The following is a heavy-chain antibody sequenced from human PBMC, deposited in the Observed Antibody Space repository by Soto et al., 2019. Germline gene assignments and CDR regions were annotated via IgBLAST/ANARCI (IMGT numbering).Heavy chain of an antibody. CDR1: GGSFSGYY. J-gene: IGHJ6*02. CDR2: INHSGST. V-gene: IGHV4-34*01. D-gene: IGHD3-3*01. Sequence: QVQLQQWGAGLLKPSETLSLTCTVYGGSFSGYYWRWIRQPPGKGLEWIGKINHSGSTYYNPSLKSRVTISVDASKNHFSLKLSSVTAADTAVYYCARGLTYYDFWSGYPYGMDVWGQGTTVTVSS. CDR3: ARGLTYYDFWSGYPYGMDV.